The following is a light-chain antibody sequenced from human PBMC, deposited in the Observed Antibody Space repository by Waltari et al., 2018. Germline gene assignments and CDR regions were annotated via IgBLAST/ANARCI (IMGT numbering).Light chain of an antibody. J-gene: IGKJ1*01. CDR2: KVS. CDR1: QSLVHSDGNTY. V-gene: IGKV2-30*02. CDR3: MQSIHWPWT. Sequence: DVVMTQSPLSLPVTLGQPASISCKSSQSLVHSDGNTYLNWFHQRPGQSPRRLIYKVSNRDSGVPDRFSGSGSGTDSTLKISRVEAEDVGVYYCMQSIHWPWTFGQGTKVEIK.